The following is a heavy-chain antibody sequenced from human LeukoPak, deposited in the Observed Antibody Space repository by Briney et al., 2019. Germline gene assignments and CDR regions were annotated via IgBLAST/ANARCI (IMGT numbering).Heavy chain of an antibody. Sequence: VASVKVSCKSSGYTFTGYYMHWVRQAPGQGLEWMGWITPNSGGTNYAQKFQGRVTMTRDTSISTAYMELSRLRSDDTAVYYCARGGLDIVVVVAATSGGFHFDYWGQGTLVTVSS. CDR2: ITPNSGGT. D-gene: IGHD2-15*01. CDR3: ARGGLDIVVVVAATSGGFHFDY. CDR1: GYTFTGYY. J-gene: IGHJ4*02. V-gene: IGHV1-2*02.